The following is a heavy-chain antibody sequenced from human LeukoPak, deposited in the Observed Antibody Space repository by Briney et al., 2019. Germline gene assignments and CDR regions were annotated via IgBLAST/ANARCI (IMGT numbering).Heavy chain of an antibody. CDR1: DDSISGYY. CDR3: AREKFPGYNYGTFDY. CDR2: IYYSGST. V-gene: IGHV4-59*01. D-gene: IGHD5-18*01. J-gene: IGHJ4*02. Sequence: SETLSLTCTVSDDSISGYYWSWIRQPPGKGLEWIGFIYYSGSTNYNPSFKSRVTLSVDTSKNQFSLKLSSVTAADAAVYYCAREKFPGYNYGTFDYWGQGTLVTVSS.